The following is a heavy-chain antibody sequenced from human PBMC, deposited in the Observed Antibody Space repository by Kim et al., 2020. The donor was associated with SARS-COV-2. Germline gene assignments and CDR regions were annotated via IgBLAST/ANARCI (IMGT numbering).Heavy chain of an antibody. CDR3: ARDGLHDYGTDGTLDH. CDR1: GYTFTTYP. V-gene: IGHV7-4-1*02. J-gene: IGHJ4*02. Sequence: ASVKVSCKASGYTFTTYPLNWVRQAPGQGLEWMGWINTNTGYPTYVQGFTGRFVFSLDKSVRTAYLQISSLQAEDTAVHYCARDGLHDYGTDGTLDHWGQ. D-gene: IGHD3-10*01. CDR2: INTNTGYP.